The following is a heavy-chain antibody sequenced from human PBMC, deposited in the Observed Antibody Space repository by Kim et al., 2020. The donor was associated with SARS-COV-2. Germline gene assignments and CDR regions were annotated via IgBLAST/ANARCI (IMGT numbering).Heavy chain of an antibody. CDR3: AKNRAAAQYYYGMDV. D-gene: IGHD6-13*01. J-gene: IGHJ6*02. Sequence: SVKGRFTISRDNSKTTLYLQMNSLRAEDTAVYYCAKNRAAAQYYYGMDVWGQGTTVTVSS. V-gene: IGHV3-30*02.